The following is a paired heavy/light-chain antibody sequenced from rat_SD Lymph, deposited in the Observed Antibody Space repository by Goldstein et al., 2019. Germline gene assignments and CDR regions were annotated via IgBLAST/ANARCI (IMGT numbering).Light chain of an antibody. CDR1: EDIYSN. J-gene: IGKJ4*01. CDR2: DAN. CDR3: QQYNNYPFT. V-gene: IGKV12S34*01. Sequence: DIQMTQSPASLSASLGETVTIECRASEDIYSNLAWYQQKPGNSPQLLIYDANSLADGVPLRFSGSGSGTQYSLKINSLQSEDVASYFCQQYNNYPFTFGSGTKLEI.
Heavy chain of an antibody. Sequence: QVQLQQSGTELVKPASSVKISCKASGYTFTSNYMHWIRQQPGDGLEWIGWIYPGNGNTKYNQKFDGKATLTADTSSSTAYMQLSSLTSEDSAVYFCARAPNYGGYSWFAYWGQGTLVTVSS. CDR1: GYTFTSNY. CDR2: IYPGNGNT. D-gene: IGHD1-11*01. CDR3: ARAPNYGGYSWFAY. J-gene: IGHJ3*01. V-gene: IGHV1-24*01.